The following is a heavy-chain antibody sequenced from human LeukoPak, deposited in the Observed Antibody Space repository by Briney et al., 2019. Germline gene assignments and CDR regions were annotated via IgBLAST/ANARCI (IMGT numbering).Heavy chain of an antibody. D-gene: IGHD3-22*01. J-gene: IGHJ4*02. Sequence: GGSLRLSCAASGFTFSSYWMHWVRQAPGKGLVWVSRINSDGSSTSYADSVKGRFTISRDNAKNSLYLQMNSLRAEDTALYYCAKDLRSPYYYDSSGYYRWGQGTLVTVSS. V-gene: IGHV3-74*01. CDR2: INSDGSST. CDR3: AKDLRSPYYYDSSGYYR. CDR1: GFTFSSYW.